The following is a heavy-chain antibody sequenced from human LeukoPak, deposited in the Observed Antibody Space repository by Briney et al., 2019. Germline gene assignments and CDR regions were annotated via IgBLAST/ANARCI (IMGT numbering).Heavy chain of an antibody. V-gene: IGHV1-2*02. J-gene: IGHJ4*02. D-gene: IGHD4-11*01. CDR1: GYTFTDYY. CDR2: INPNSGET. CDR3: ARDRGYSNTERGFDY. Sequence: ASVKVSCKTSGYTFTDYYIHWVRQAPGQGLEWMGWINPNSGETNSAQKFQGRVTMTGDTSISTAYMGLRRVTSDDTAVYYCARDRGYSNTERGFDYWGQGTLVTVSS.